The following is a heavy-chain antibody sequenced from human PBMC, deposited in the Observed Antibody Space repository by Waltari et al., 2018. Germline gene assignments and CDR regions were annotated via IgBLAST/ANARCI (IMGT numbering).Heavy chain of an antibody. CDR1: GYTFPGYY. CDR3: ARGLGYCSGGSCYNWFDP. Sequence: QVQLVQSGAAVKKPGASVKVSCKASGYTFPGYYMHWVRQAPGPGLEWMGWINPNSGGTNYAQKFQGRVTMTRDTSISTAYMELSRLRSDDTAVYYCARGLGYCSGGSCYNWFDPWGQGTLVTVSS. D-gene: IGHD2-15*01. J-gene: IGHJ5*02. CDR2: INPNSGGT. V-gene: IGHV1-2*02.